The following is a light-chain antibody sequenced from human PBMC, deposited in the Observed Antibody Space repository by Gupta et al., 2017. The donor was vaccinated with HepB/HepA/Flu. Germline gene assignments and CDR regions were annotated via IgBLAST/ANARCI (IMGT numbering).Light chain of an antibody. CDR3: LESGRSHAGV. CDR2: EVS. CDR1: SNDIGYYTQ. J-gene: IGLJ3*02. Sequence: QSALTHPASVSAPPGQSITISCTGTSNDIGYYTQVPWYQQYPGNEPKVIMYEVSQRHSGMSTRGSASKSGNNASTQTSGLQADDDADDYCLESGRSHAGVFGGGTRFTVL. V-gene: IGLV2-23*02.